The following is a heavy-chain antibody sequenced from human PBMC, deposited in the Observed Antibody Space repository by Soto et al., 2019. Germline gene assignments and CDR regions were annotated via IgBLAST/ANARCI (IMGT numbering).Heavy chain of an antibody. D-gene: IGHD3-9*01. J-gene: IGHJ5*02. CDR3: ARLEYYDILTGYSQNWFDP. Sequence: SETLSLTCTVSGGSSSSSIYYWGWIRQPPGKGLEWIGSIYYSGSTYYNPSLKSRVTISVDTSKNQFSLKLSSVTAADTAVYYCARLEYYDILTGYSQNWFDPWGQGTLVTVSS. V-gene: IGHV4-39*01. CDR1: GGSSSSSIYY. CDR2: IYYSGST.